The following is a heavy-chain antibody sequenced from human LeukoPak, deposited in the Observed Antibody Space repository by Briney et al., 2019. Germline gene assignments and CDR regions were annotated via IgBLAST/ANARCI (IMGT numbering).Heavy chain of an antibody. D-gene: IGHD6-19*01. CDR3: ASGGETAVAGYYFDY. J-gene: IGHJ4*02. CDR1: GGTFSSYA. Sequence: SVKVSCKASGGTFSSYAISWVRQAPGQGLEWMGRIIPILGIANYAQKFQGRVTITADKSTSTAYMELSSLRSEDTAVYYCASGGETAVAGYYFDYWGQGTLVTVSS. V-gene: IGHV1-69*04. CDR2: IIPILGIA.